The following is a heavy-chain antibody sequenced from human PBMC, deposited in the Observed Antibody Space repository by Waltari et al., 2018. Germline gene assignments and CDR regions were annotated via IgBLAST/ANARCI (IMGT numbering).Heavy chain of an antibody. CDR3: SREGNYYYDRDV. V-gene: IGHV4-4*07. CDR1: GGSISSYY. J-gene: IGHJ6*03. Sequence: QVQLQESGPGLVKPSETLSLTCTVSGGSISSYYWSWIRQPAGKGLEWIGRIYTSGSSNYNPALKSRVTLSVDTSNNQSSLQLSSVPAADTAVYYCSREGNYYYDRDVWGKGTTVPSSS. CDR2: IYTSGSS.